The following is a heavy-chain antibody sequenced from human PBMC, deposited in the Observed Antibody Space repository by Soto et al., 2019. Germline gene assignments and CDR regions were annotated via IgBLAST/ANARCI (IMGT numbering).Heavy chain of an antibody. CDR2: IYFSGST. CDR3: ARHRAVAGLDY. J-gene: IGHJ4*02. CDR1: GDSVNSDNYY. V-gene: IGHV4-30-4*01. Sequence: SETQSLTCDVFGDSVNSDNYYWTWIRQPPGKDLEWIGNIYFSGSTYYNPSLNSRVTLSIDTSKHHFSLKLTSVTAADTAMYYCARHRAVAGLDYWGQGILVTVSS. D-gene: IGHD6-19*01.